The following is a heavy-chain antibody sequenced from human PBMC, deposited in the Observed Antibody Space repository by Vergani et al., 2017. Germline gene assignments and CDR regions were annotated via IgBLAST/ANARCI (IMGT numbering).Heavy chain of an antibody. Sequence: EVHLVESGGGLVLPGRSLRLSCAESGFTFDDYAMHWVRQAPGKGLEWVSGISWNSDSIGYADSVKDRFTISRDNAKNSLHLQMNSLIAEETALYYCAKDKLRFLEWPSRGGFDYWGQGTLVTVSS. J-gene: IGHJ4*02. V-gene: IGHV3-9*01. CDR1: GFTFDDYA. D-gene: IGHD3-3*01. CDR3: AKDKLRFLEWPSRGGFDY. CDR2: ISWNSDSI.